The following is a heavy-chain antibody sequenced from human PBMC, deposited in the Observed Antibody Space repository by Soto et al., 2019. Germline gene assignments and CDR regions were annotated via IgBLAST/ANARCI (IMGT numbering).Heavy chain of an antibody. Sequence: ASVKVSCKASGYTFTSYAMHWVRQAPGQRLEWMGWINAGNGNTKYSQKFQGRVTITRDTSASTAYMELSSLRSEDTAVYYCARDGGGGYYYGMDVWGQGTTVTVYS. CDR2: INAGNGNT. CDR1: GYTFTSYA. CDR3: ARDGGGGYYYGMDV. J-gene: IGHJ6*02. V-gene: IGHV1-3*01. D-gene: IGHD3-16*01.